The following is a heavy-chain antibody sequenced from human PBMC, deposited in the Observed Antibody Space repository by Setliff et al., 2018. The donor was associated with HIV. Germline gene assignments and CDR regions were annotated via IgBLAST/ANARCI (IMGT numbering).Heavy chain of an antibody. Sequence: ASVKVSCKASGYTFTSYGISWVRQAPGQGLEWMGWISAYNGNTNYAQKLQGRVTMTTDTSTGTAYMELRSLRSDDTAVYYCARDFVEGIAVTDWFDPWGQGTLVTVSS. J-gene: IGHJ5*02. CDR2: ISAYNGNT. CDR3: ARDFVEGIAVTDWFDP. V-gene: IGHV1-18*01. D-gene: IGHD6-19*01. CDR1: GYTFTSYG.